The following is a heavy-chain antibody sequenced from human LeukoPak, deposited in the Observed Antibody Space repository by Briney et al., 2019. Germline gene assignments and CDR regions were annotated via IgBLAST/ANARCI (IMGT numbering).Heavy chain of an antibody. Sequence: SETLSLTCAVYGGSFSGYYWSWIRQPPGKGLEWIGEINHSGSTNYNPSLKSRVTISVDTSKNQFSLKLSSVTAADTAVYYCARSSGSNAFDIWGQGTMVTVSS. V-gene: IGHV4-34*01. J-gene: IGHJ3*02. CDR1: GGSFSGYY. CDR3: ARSSGSNAFDI. CDR2: INHSGST. D-gene: IGHD3-10*01.